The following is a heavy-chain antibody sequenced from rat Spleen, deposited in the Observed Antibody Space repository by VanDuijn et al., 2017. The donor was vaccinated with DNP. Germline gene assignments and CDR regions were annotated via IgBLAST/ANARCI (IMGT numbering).Heavy chain of an antibody. CDR2: ISYDGGST. J-gene: IGHJ2*01. D-gene: IGHD1-4*01. CDR1: GFTFSDYY. Sequence: EVQLVESGGGLVQPGRSLKLSCAASGFTFSDYYMAWVRQAPTKGLEWVAYISYDGGSTYYGDSVKGRFTISRDNAKSTLYLQMNSRRSEDMATYYCARQNDGYKRYFDYWGQGVMVTVSS. CDR3: ARQNDGYKRYFDY. V-gene: IGHV5-22*01.